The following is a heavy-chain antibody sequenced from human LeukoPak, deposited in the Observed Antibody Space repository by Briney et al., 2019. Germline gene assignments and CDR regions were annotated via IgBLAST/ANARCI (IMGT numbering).Heavy chain of an antibody. D-gene: IGHD2-2*01. CDR2: IYHSGST. CDR1: GYSISSGYY. Sequence: SETLSLTCAVSGYSISSGYYWGWIRQPPGKGLEWIGSIYHSGSTYYNPSLKSRVTISVDTSKNQFSLKLSSVTAADTAVYYCARKGYCSSTSCPMDDYWGQGTLVTVSS. J-gene: IGHJ4*02. V-gene: IGHV4-38-2*01. CDR3: ARKGYCSSTSCPMDDY.